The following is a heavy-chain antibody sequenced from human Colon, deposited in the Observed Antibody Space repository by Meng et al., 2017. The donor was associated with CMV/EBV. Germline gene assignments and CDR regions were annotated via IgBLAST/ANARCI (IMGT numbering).Heavy chain of an antibody. CDR3: ARAYDYVWGNYYYYYGMDV. Sequence: ASVKVSCKASGYTFTGYYMHWVRQAPGQGLEWMGWINPNSGGTNYAQKFQGRVTMTRDTSISTAYMELSRLRSDDTAVYYCARAYDYVWGNYYYYYGMDVWGQGTTVTVSS. V-gene: IGHV1-2*02. CDR2: INPNSGGT. CDR1: GYTFTGYY. J-gene: IGHJ6*02. D-gene: IGHD3-16*01.